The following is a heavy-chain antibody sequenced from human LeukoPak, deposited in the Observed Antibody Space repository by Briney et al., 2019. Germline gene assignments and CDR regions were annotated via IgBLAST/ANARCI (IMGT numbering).Heavy chain of an antibody. V-gene: IGHV4-59*12. CDR3: AHYGYEASFDY. Sequence: PSETLSLTCSVSGGSISSYYWTWIRQPPGKGLEWIGYISYSGSTNYNPSLKSRVTTSVDTSKNQFSLRLSSVTAADTAVYYCAHYGYEASFDYWGQGTLVTVSS. CDR2: ISYSGST. D-gene: IGHD5-18*01. CDR1: GGSISSYY. J-gene: IGHJ4*02.